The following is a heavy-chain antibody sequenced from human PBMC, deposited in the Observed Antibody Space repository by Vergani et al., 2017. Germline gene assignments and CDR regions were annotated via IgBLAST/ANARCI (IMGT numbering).Heavy chain of an antibody. Sequence: QVQLQQSGPGLVKPSQTLSLTCAISGDSVSSNSAAWNWIRQSPARGLEWLGRTYYRSKWYNDYAVSVKIRITINPDTSKNQFSLQLNSVPPEDTAVYYXARENLIAAADLVAFDIWGQGTMVTVSS. D-gene: IGHD6-13*01. CDR3: ARENLIAAADLVAFDI. J-gene: IGHJ3*02. CDR2: TYYRSKWYN. V-gene: IGHV6-1*01. CDR1: GDSVSSNSAA.